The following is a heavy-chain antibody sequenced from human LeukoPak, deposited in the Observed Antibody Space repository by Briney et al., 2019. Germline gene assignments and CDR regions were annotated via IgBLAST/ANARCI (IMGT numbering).Heavy chain of an antibody. J-gene: IGHJ5*02. CDR1: GGSISSTGYY. D-gene: IGHD1-7*01. V-gene: IGHV4-39*01. CDR3: ASDTQNYWFDP. Sequence: SETLSLTCTVSGGSISSTGYYWGWLRQPPGKGRECIGSIYYNGNTYYNPSLKSRVTMSLDTSKNQFSLKLNPVTAADTAVYYCASDTQNYWFDPWGQGTLVTVSS. CDR2: IYYNGNT.